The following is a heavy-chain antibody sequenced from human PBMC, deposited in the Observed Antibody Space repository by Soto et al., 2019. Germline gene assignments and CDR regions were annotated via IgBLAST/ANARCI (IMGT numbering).Heavy chain of an antibody. Sequence: GASVKVSCKASGYTFTSFYMHWVRQAPGQGLEWMGMINPSLGSTTYAQKFQGRVTMTRDTSTRTVYMELSSLRCEDTAVYYCARASSGYYAFDIWGQGTMVT. V-gene: IGHV1-46*01. CDR2: INPSLGST. CDR1: GYTFTSFY. CDR3: ARASSGYYAFDI. J-gene: IGHJ3*02. D-gene: IGHD3-22*01.